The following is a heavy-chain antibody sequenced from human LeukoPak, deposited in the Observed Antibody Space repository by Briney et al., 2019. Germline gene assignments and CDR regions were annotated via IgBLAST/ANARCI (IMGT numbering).Heavy chain of an antibody. V-gene: IGHV3-74*01. D-gene: IGHD4-11*01. CDR2: INPGGSSA. CDR1: GFTFSDYW. J-gene: IGHJ5*02. CDR3: ARFKVTVTSIP. Sequence: GGSLRPSCAASGFTFSDYWMHWVRQAPGKGLVWVSRINPGGSSASYADSVKGRFTISRDNAKNTLYLQMNSLRAEDTAVYYCARFKVTVTSIPWGQGTLVTVSS.